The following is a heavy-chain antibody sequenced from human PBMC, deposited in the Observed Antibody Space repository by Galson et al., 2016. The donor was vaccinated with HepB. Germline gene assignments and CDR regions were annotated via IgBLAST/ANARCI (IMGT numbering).Heavy chain of an antibody. CDR1: GFTFSSYA. CDR3: ARFGGSLGMDV. D-gene: IGHD2-15*01. Sequence: SLRLSCAASGFTFSSYAMSWVRQAPGKGLEWVSAIRGSGGSTFYADSVKGRFTISRDNSENTLYLQMNSLTAEDTAVYYCARFGGSLGMDVWGQGTTVTVSS. CDR2: IRGSGGST. J-gene: IGHJ6*02. V-gene: IGHV3-23*01.